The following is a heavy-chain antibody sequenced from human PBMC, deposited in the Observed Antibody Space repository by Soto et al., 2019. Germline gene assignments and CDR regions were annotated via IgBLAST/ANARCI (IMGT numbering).Heavy chain of an antibody. J-gene: IGHJ4*02. CDR2: IIPIFGTA. CDR3: ARDSIAVAGTARDRLYYFDY. D-gene: IGHD6-19*01. Sequence: QVQLVQSGAEVKKPGSSVKVSCKASGGTFSSYAISWVRQAPGQGLEWMGGIIPIFGTANYAQKFQGSVTITADESTSTAYMELSSLRAEDTAVYYCARDSIAVAGTARDRLYYFDYWGQGTLVTVSS. V-gene: IGHV1-69*01. CDR1: GGTFSSYA.